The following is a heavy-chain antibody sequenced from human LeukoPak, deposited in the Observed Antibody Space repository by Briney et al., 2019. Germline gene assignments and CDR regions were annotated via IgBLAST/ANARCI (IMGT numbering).Heavy chain of an antibody. D-gene: IGHD3-3*01. J-gene: IGHJ6*02. CDR3: ARVRFLEWVYGMDV. V-gene: IGHV1-2*02. CDR1: GYTFTGYY. Sequence: ASVNVSCKASGYTFTGYYMHWVRQAPGQGLEWMGWINPNSGGTNYAQKFQGRVTMTRDTSISTAYMELSRLRSDDTAVYYCARVRFLEWVYGMDVWGQGTTVTVSS. CDR2: INPNSGGT.